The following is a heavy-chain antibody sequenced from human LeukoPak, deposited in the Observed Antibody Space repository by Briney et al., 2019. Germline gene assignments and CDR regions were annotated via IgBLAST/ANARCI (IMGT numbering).Heavy chain of an antibody. D-gene: IGHD2-2*01. CDR2: IKQDGSEK. CDR1: GFTFSSYW. CDR3: AKGLGNIVVQSMDV. J-gene: IGHJ6*03. Sequence: GGSLRLSCAASGFTFSSYWMSWVRQAPGEGLEWVANIKQDGSEKYYVDSVKGRFTISRDNSKNTLYLQMNRLRAEDTAVYYCAKGLGNIVVQSMDVWGKGTTVTVSS. V-gene: IGHV3-7*03.